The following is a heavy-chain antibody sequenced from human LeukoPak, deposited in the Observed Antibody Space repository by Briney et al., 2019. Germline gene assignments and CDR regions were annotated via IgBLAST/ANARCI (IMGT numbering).Heavy chain of an antibody. Sequence: GGSLRLSCAVSGFTFSSYWMSWVRQAPGKGLEWVANIKQDGSEKNYVDSVKGRFTISRDNAENSQYLQMNSLRAEDTAVYYCARGGGSFAYGGQGTLVTVSS. D-gene: IGHD5-12*01. V-gene: IGHV3-7*01. CDR3: ARGGGSFAY. CDR2: IKQDGSEK. J-gene: IGHJ4*02. CDR1: GFTFSSYW.